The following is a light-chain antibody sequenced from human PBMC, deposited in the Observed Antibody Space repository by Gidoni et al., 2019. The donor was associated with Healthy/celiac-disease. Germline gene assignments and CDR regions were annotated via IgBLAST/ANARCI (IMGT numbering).Light chain of an antibody. CDR3: CSYAGFRV. CDR1: SSDVGSYNL. J-gene: IGLJ2*01. V-gene: IGLV2-23*02. Sequence: TISCTGTSSDVGSYNLVSWYQQHPGKAPKLMIYEVSKRPSGVSNRFSGPKSGNTASLTISGLQAEDEADYYCCSYAGFRVFGGGTKLTVL. CDR2: EVS.